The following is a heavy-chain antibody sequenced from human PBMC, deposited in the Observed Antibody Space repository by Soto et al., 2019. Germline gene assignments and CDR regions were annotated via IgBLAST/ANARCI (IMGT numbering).Heavy chain of an antibody. CDR3: ARQGIAVAGNWFDP. Sequence: QLQLQESGPGLVKPSETLSLTCTVSGGSISSSSYYWGWIRQPPGKGLEWIGSIYYSGSTYYNPCLKRRVTISVDTSKNQFSLKLSSVTAADTAVYYCARQGIAVAGNWFDPWGQGTLVTVSS. J-gene: IGHJ5*02. CDR1: GGSISSSSYY. D-gene: IGHD6-19*01. CDR2: IYYSGST. V-gene: IGHV4-39*01.